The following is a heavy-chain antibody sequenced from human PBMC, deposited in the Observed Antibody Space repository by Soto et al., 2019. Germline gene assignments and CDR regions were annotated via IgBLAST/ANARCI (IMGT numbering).Heavy chain of an antibody. V-gene: IGHV4-31*03. CDR1: GGSISSGGYY. CDR2: IYYSGST. Sequence: KTSETLSLTCTVSGGSISSGGYYWSWIRQHPGKGLEWIGYIYYSGSTYYNPSLKSRVTISVDTSKNQFSLKLSSVTAADTAVYYCARVKQCSSTSCMDVWGQGTTVTVSS. D-gene: IGHD2-2*01. J-gene: IGHJ6*02. CDR3: ARVKQCSSTSCMDV.